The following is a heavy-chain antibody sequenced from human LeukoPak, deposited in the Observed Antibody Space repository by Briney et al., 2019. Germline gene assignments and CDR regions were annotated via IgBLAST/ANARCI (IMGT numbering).Heavy chain of an antibody. V-gene: IGHV1-69*13. CDR2: IIPIFGTA. J-gene: IGHJ4*02. CDR3: AGAPYSYGLLDLNATPFDY. Sequence: ASVKVSCKASGGTFSSYAISWVRQAPGQGLEWMGGIIPIFGTANYAQKFQGRVTITADESTSTAYMELSSLRSEDTAVYYCAGAPYSYGLLDLNATPFDYWGQGTLVTVSS. D-gene: IGHD5-18*01. CDR1: GGTFSSYA.